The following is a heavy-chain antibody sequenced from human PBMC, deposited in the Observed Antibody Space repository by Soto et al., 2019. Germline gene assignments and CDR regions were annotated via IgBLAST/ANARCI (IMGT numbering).Heavy chain of an antibody. J-gene: IGHJ6*03. Sequence: PGESLKISCKGSGYSFTSYWIGWVRQMPGKGLEWMGIIYPGDSDTRYSPSFQGQVTISADKSISTAYLQWSSLKTSDTAMYYCARVVAATQGYYYYYIDVCGKGTTVTGSS. CDR3: ARVVAATQGYYYYYIDV. CDR2: IYPGDSDT. V-gene: IGHV5-51*01. CDR1: GYSFTSYW. D-gene: IGHD2-15*01.